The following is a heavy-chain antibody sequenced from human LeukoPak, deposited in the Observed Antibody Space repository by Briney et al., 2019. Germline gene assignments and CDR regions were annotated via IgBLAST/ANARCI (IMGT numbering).Heavy chain of an antibody. CDR3: ARATGVVGAFDI. V-gene: IGHV2-5*01. J-gene: IGHJ3*02. CDR1: GFSPSTSGVG. CDR2: IYWNDDK. Sequence: SGPTLVKPTQTLTLTCTFSGFSPSTSGVGVGWIRQPPGKALEWLALIYWNDDKRYSPSLKSRLTITKDTSKNQVVLTMTNMDPVDTATYYCARATGVVGAFDIWGQGTMVTVSS. D-gene: IGHD7-27*01.